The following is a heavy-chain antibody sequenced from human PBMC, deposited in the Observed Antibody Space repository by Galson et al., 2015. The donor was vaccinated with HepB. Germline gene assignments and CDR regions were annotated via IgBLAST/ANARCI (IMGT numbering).Heavy chain of an antibody. CDR3: ARAVSFVRWGNWFDP. CDR2: ISAYNGNT. D-gene: IGHD4-23*01. Sequence: SVKVSCKASGYTFTSYGISWVRQAPGQGLEWMGWISAYNGNTNYAQKLQGRVTMTTDTSTSTAYMELRSLRSDDTAVYYCARAVSFVRWGNWFDPWGQGTLVTVSS. V-gene: IGHV1-18*01. CDR1: GYTFTSYG. J-gene: IGHJ5*02.